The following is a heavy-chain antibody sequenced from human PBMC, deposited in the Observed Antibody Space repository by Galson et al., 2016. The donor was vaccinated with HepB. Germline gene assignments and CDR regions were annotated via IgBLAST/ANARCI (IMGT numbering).Heavy chain of an antibody. CDR1: GYTFTSYH. V-gene: IGHV1-46*01. J-gene: IGHJ5*02. CDR2: INPNVGST. CDR3: ARGRPIVVMERLWFDP. Sequence: SVKVSCKASGYTFTSYHMHWVRQAPGHGLEWMGIINPNVGSTMYAQKFHDRGTMTRDTSTNTVYMELSSLRSEDTAVYYCARGRPIVVMERLWFDPWGQGTQVTVSS. D-gene: IGHD2-15*01.